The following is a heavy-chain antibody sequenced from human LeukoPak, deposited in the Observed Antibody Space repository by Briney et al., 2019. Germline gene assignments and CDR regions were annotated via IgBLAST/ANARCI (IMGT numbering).Heavy chain of an antibody. J-gene: IGHJ4*02. D-gene: IGHD6-19*01. CDR3: AREPSAVTTDY. CDR1: GYTFTDYY. CDR2: INPNSGGT. V-gene: IGHV1-2*02. Sequence: ASVTVSCTASGYTFTDYYMHWVRQAPGQGLEGVGWINPNSGGTNYAQKFQGRVTMTRDTSISTAYMELSRLRSDDTAVYYCAREPSAVTTDYWGQGTLVTVSS.